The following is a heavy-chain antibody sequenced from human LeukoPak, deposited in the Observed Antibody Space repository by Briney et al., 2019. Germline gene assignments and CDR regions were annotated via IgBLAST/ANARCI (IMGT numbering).Heavy chain of an antibody. D-gene: IGHD3-10*01. Sequence: PGGSLRLSCAASGFTFGSYGMHWVRQAPGKGLEWVTFIRYDGTNKYYADSVKGRFTISRDNSKNTLYLQMNSLRAEDTAVYYCAKDSAAPITITMVRGRWYFDYWGQGTLVTVSS. CDR2: IRYDGTNK. CDR3: AKDSAAPITITMVRGRWYFDY. J-gene: IGHJ4*02. V-gene: IGHV3-30*02. CDR1: GFTFGSYG.